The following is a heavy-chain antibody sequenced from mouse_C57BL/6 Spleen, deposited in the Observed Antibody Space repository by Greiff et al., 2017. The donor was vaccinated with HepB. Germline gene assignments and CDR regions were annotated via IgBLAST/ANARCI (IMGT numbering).Heavy chain of an antibody. Sequence: VKLMESGAELARPGASVKLSCKASGYTFTSYGISWVKQRTGQGLEWIGEIYPRSGNTYYNEKFKGKATLTADKSSSTAYMELRSLTSEDSAVYFCARDGSEYFDVWGTGTTVTVSS. CDR1: GYTFTSYG. D-gene: IGHD1-1*01. CDR2: IYPRSGNT. J-gene: IGHJ1*03. V-gene: IGHV1-81*01. CDR3: ARDGSEYFDV.